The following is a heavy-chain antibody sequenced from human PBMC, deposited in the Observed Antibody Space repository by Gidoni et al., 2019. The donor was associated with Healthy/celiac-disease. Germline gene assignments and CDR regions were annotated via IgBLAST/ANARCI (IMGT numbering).Heavy chain of an antibody. D-gene: IGHD1-26*01. Sequence: EVQLLESGGGLVQPGGSLRLSCAASGFTFSSYAMSWVRQAPGKGLEWVSAISGSGGSTYYADSVKGRFTISRDNSKNTLYLQMNSLRAEDTAVYYCAGGAFGGRDYYYYGMDVWGQGTTVTVSS. J-gene: IGHJ6*02. CDR2: ISGSGGST. CDR1: GFTFSSYA. V-gene: IGHV3-23*01. CDR3: AGGAFGGRDYYYYGMDV.